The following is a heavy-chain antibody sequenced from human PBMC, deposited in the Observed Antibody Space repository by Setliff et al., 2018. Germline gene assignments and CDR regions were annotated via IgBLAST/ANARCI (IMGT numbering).Heavy chain of an antibody. J-gene: IGHJ4*02. Sequence: TLSLTCAVYGGSFSGYYWSWIRQPPGKGLEWIGEINHSGSTNYNPSLKSRVTISVDTSKNQFSLKLSSVTAADTAVYYCARRYNFWSGYLDYWGQGTLVTVSS. D-gene: IGHD3-3*01. CDR2: INHSGST. V-gene: IGHV4-34*01. CDR3: ARRYNFWSGYLDY. CDR1: GGSFSGYY.